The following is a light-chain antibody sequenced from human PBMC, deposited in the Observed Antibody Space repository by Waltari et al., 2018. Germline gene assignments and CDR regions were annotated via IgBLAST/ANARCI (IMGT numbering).Light chain of an antibody. CDR3: QQYYSTPRT. CDR2: WAS. J-gene: IGKJ1*01. V-gene: IGKV4-1*01. Sequence: DLVMTQSPDSLAVSLGESATTNCKSSQSVLYSYNNKNYLAWYQQKPGHPPKLLIYWASTREAGVPDRFSGSWSGTDFTLTISSLQAEDVAVYCCQQYYSTPRTFGQGTKVEIK. CDR1: QSVLYSYNNKNY.